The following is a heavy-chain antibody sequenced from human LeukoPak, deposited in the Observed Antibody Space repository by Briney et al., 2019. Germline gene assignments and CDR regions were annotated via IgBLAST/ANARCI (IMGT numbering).Heavy chain of an antibody. CDR1: GGSISSRNW. CDR3: ARVHCSSTSCYLDY. Sequence: NASETLSLTCAVSGGSISSRNWWSWVRQPPGKGLGWIGEIYHSGSTNYNPSLKSRVTISVDRSKNQFSLKLSSVTAADTAVYYCARVHCSSTSCYLDYWGQGTLVTVSS. D-gene: IGHD2-2*01. CDR2: IYHSGST. V-gene: IGHV4-4*02. J-gene: IGHJ4*02.